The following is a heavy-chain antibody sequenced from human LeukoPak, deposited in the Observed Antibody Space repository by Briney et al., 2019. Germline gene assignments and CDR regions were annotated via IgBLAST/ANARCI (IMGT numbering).Heavy chain of an antibody. CDR2: ISGSGDYT. D-gene: IGHD6-19*01. J-gene: IGHJ4*02. Sequence: GGSLRLSCAVSGFTFGSYTMNWVRRAPGKGLEWVSGISGSGDYTNYADSVKGRFTISRDNSKNTLYLQMNSLRAEDTAVYYCAKDRASGSGSYSYRGFDYWGQGTLVTVSS. CDR1: GFTFGSYT. CDR3: AKDRASGSGSYSYRGFDY. V-gene: IGHV3-23*01.